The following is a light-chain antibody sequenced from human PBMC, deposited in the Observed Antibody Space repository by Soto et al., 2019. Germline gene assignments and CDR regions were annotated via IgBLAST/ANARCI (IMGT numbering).Light chain of an antibody. J-gene: IGKJ4*01. Sequence: EIVLTQSPGTLSLSPGERATLSCRASQSVTGNYFAWYQQKPGQAPRLLIYSTSKRATGVPDRFTGSGSGTDFTLTITRLEPEDFAVFYCQQYGSSPLTFGGGIKVEIK. V-gene: IGKV3-20*01. CDR1: QSVTGNY. CDR2: STS. CDR3: QQYGSSPLT.